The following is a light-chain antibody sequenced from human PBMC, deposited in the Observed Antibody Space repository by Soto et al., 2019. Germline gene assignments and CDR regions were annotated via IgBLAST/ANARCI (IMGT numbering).Light chain of an antibody. CDR2: DVN. CDR3: SSYTTSRSVV. J-gene: IGLJ2*01. V-gene: IGLV2-14*03. Sequence: QSALTQPASVSGSPGQSIAISCTGTSSDVGYYDFVSWYQQHPGKAPKVMIYDVNNRPSGVSNRFFGSKSGNTAFLTISGLQAEDEADYYCSSYTTSRSVVFGGGTKLTVL. CDR1: SSDVGYYDF.